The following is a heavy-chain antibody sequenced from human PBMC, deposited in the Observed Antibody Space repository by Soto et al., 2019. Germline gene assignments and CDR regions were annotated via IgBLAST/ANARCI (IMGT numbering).Heavy chain of an antibody. J-gene: IGHJ5*02. CDR1: GGSISSSSYY. CDR3: ASPKIAFYNWFDP. Sequence: TSETLSLTCTVSGGSISSSSYYWGWIRQPPGKGLEWIGSIYYSGSTYYNPSLKSRVTISVDTSKNQFSLKLSSVTAADTAVYYCASPKIAFYNWFDPRGQGTLVTVSS. CDR2: IYYSGST. V-gene: IGHV4-39*01. D-gene: IGHD3-3*02.